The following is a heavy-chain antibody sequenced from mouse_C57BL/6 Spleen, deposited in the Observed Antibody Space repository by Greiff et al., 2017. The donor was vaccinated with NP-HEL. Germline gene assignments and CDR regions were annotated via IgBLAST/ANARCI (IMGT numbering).Heavy chain of an antibody. D-gene: IGHD2-5*01. Sequence: QVQLQQPGAELVMPGASVKLSCKASGYTFTSYWMHWVKQRPGQGLEWIGEIDPSDSYTNYNQKFKGKSTLTVDKYSSTAYMQLSSLTSEDSAVYYCARLGRNYSKIFDYWGQGTTLTVSS. V-gene: IGHV1-69*01. CDR3: ARLGRNYSKIFDY. CDR1: GYTFTSYW. J-gene: IGHJ2*01. CDR2: IDPSDSYT.